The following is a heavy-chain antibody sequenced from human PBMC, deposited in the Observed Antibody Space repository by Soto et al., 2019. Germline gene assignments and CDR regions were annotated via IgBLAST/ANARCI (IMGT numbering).Heavy chain of an antibody. CDR1: GGSISSSSYY. J-gene: IGHJ4*02. CDR3: ARHVPYYFDY. V-gene: IGHV4-39*01. Sequence: PSAPLSLPCTVSGGSISSSSYYWGWIRQPPGKGLEWIGSIYYSGSTYYNPSLKSRVTISVDTSKNQFSLKLSSVTAADTAVYYCARHVPYYFDYWGQGTLVTVSS. CDR2: IYYSGST.